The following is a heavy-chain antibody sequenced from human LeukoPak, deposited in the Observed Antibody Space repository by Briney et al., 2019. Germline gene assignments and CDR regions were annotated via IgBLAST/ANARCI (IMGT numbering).Heavy chain of an antibody. CDR2: IYYSGST. CDR1: GGSISSYY. V-gene: IGHV4-59*12. Sequence: KTSETLSLTCTVSGGSISSYYWSWIRQPPGKGLEWIGYIYYSGSTNYNPSLKSRVTISVDTSKNQFSLKLTSVTAADTAVYYCASRRYSSSWRKFDYWGQGTLVTVSS. J-gene: IGHJ4*02. D-gene: IGHD6-13*01. CDR3: ASRRYSSSWRKFDY.